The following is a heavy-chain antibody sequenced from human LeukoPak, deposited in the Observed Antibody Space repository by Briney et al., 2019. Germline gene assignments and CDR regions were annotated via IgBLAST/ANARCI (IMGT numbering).Heavy chain of an antibody. CDR2: MNPNSGNT. V-gene: IGHV1-8*01. CDR3: ARGRFRWELEIRDFDY. Sequence: VSVKVSCKASGYTFTSYDINWVRQATGQGLEWMGWMNPNSGNTGYAQKFQGRVTMTRDTSISTAYMELSSLRSEDTAVYYCARGRFRWELEIRDFDYWGQGTLVTVSS. CDR1: GYTFTSYD. J-gene: IGHJ4*02. D-gene: IGHD1-26*01.